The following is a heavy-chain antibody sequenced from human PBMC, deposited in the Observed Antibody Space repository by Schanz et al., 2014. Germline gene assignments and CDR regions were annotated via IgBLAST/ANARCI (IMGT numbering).Heavy chain of an antibody. CDR3: AKDPYDYWSGYSYFDY. D-gene: IGHD3-3*01. Sequence: VQLVESGGGVVQPGRSLRLSCVASGFTFRSYAMTWVRQAPGKGLEWVSSMSGSGDRTYSADSVKGRFTISRDNSKNIVFLQMNSLRVEDTAVYYCAKDPYDYWSGYSYFDYWGQGTLVTVSS. CDR2: MSGSGDRT. CDR1: GFTFRSYA. V-gene: IGHV3-23*04. J-gene: IGHJ4*02.